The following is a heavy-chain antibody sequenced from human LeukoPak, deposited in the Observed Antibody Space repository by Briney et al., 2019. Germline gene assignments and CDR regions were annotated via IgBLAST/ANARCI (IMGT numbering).Heavy chain of an antibody. D-gene: IGHD3-22*01. CDR1: GYSFTNYW. V-gene: IGHV5-51*01. CDR3: ARRHYDRSAFDI. CDR2: IYPGDSDT. J-gene: IGHJ3*02. Sequence: GASMKISCKGSGYSFTNYWIGWVRQMPGKGLEWMGLIYPGDSDTKYSPSFQGQVTISADKFISTAYLQWSSLKASDTAMYYCARRHYDRSAFDIWGQGTMVTVST.